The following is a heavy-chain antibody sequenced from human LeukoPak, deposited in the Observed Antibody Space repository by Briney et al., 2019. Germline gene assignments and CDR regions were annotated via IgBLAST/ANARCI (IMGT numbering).Heavy chain of an antibody. D-gene: IGHD1-26*01. CDR3: ARSRGSYFYFDY. Sequence: GGSLRLSCAASGFTFSSYWMHWVRQAPGKGLVWVSRINSDGRSTSYADSVKGRFTVSRDNAKNTLYLQMNSLRAEDTAVYYCARSRGSYFYFDYWGQGTLVTVSS. CDR1: GFTFSSYW. CDR2: INSDGRST. J-gene: IGHJ4*02. V-gene: IGHV3-74*01.